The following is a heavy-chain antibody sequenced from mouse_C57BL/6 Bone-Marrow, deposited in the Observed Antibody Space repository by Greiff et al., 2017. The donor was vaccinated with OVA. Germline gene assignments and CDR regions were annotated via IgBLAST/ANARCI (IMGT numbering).Heavy chain of an antibody. CDR3: AREDGSGYDD. Sequence: QVQLQQPGAELVKPGASVKLSCKASGYTFTSYWMHWVKQRPGQGLEWIGMIHPNSGSTHYNEKFKSKATLTVDKSSSTAYMQLSSLTSEDSAVYYCAREDGSGYDDWGQGTTLTVSS. D-gene: IGHD3-2*02. CDR2: IHPNSGST. J-gene: IGHJ2*01. CDR1: GYTFTSYW. V-gene: IGHV1-64*01.